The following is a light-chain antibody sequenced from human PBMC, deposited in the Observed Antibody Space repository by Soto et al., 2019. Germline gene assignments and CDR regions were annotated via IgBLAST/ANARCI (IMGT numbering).Light chain of an antibody. CDR2: WAS. V-gene: IGKV4-1*01. J-gene: IGKJ4*01. Sequence: DIVMTQSPDSLAVSLGGRATITCRSSQSVLHSSNNNNYLTWYQQRPGQPPKVLISWASTPESGVPDRFTGSGSATDFTLTISNLQAEDVAVYYCQQCYSRPLTVGGGTKVDIK. CDR1: QSVLHSSNNNNY. CDR3: QQCYSRPLT.